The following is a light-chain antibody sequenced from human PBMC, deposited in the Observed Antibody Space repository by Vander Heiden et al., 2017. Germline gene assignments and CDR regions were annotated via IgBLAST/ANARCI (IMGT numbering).Light chain of an antibody. J-gene: IGKJ5*01. CDR3: QQRSNGPPKNT. Sequence: EIVLTQSPATLSLSPGERATLSCRASQSVSSYLAWYQQKPGQAPRLLIYDASNRATGIQARFSGSGYGTDFTLTISSLEPEDFAVYYCQQRSNGPPKNTFGQGTLLEIK. CDR2: DAS. V-gene: IGKV3-11*01. CDR1: QSVSSY.